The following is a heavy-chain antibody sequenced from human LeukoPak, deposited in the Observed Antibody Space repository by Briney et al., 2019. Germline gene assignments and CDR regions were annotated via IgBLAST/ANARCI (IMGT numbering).Heavy chain of an antibody. CDR1: GFTFSSYA. CDR2: ISGSGGST. CDR3: AKAPVTTCSGAYCYPFDY. V-gene: IGHV3-23*01. Sequence: AGGSLRLSCAASGFTFSSYAMSWVRQAPGKGLEWVSGISGSGGSTYYADCVKGRFTISRDNSKNTLYLQMNSLRAEDAAVYYCAKAPVTTCSGAYCYPFDYWGQGTLVTVSS. D-gene: IGHD2-15*01. J-gene: IGHJ4*02.